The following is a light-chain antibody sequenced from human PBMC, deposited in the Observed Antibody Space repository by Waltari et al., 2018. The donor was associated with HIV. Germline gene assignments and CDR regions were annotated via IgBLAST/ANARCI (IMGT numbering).Light chain of an antibody. Sequence: QSVLTPPPSVSGAPGPRVPISCPGSSSNIGAGYAVPWYQHVPGCAPELLISGHSSRAAGVPGRFAGSRSGASASLAITGLRAEDEADYYCQSYDSSLSVVFGGGTTLTVL. CDR2: GHS. CDR1: SSNIGAGYA. V-gene: IGLV1-40*03. J-gene: IGLJ2*01. CDR3: QSYDSSLSVV.